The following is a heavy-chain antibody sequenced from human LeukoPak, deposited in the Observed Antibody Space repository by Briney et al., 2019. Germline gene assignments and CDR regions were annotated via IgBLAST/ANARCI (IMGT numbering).Heavy chain of an antibody. D-gene: IGHD3-3*01. CDR3: AKGITIFGVVLGAFDI. Sequence: GGSLRLSCAASGYTFSSYAMSWVRQTPGKGLEWVSAISGSGGSTYYADSVKGRFTISRDNSKNTLYLQMNSLRAEGTAVYYCAKGITIFGVVLGAFDIWGQGTMVTVSS. CDR1: GYTFSSYA. CDR2: ISGSGGST. V-gene: IGHV3-23*01. J-gene: IGHJ3*02.